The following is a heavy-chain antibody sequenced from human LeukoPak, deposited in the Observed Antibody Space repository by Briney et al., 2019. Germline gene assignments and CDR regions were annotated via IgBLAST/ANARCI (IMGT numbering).Heavy chain of an antibody. V-gene: IGHV4-59*01. CDR1: GXSISDYY. Sequence: SETLSLTCTVSGXSISDYYWSWIRQPPGKGLEWIGYIYYSGSTKYNPYLKSRVTISIDTSKNQFSLKLSSVTAADTALYYCARGTGAYYYLWGQGTMVTVSS. CDR2: IYYSGST. J-gene: IGHJ3*01. CDR3: ARGTGAYYYL. D-gene: IGHD3-22*01.